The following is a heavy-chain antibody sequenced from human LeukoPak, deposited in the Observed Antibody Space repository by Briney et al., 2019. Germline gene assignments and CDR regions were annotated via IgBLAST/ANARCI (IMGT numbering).Heavy chain of an antibody. CDR1: GFTFSSYA. J-gene: IGHJ5*02. V-gene: IGHV3-23*01. CDR3: AKTGPLIAAYNWFDP. D-gene: IGHD6-13*01. Sequence: GGSLRLSCAASGFTFSSYAMSWVRQAPGKGLEWVSAISGSGGSTYYADSVKGRFTISRENSKNTLYLQMNSLRAEDTAVYYCAKTGPLIAAYNWFDPWGQGTLVTVFS. CDR2: ISGSGGST.